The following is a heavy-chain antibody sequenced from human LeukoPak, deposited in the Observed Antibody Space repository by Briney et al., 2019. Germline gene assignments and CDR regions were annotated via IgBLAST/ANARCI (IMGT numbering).Heavy chain of an antibody. J-gene: IGHJ4*02. CDR1: GFTFSGYW. CDR2: ISSSSSTI. Sequence: GGSLRLSCAASGFTFSGYWMHWVRQAPGKGLEWVSYISSSSSTIYYADSVKGRCTISRDNSKNTLYLQMNSLRAEDTAVYYCAKDPGSPDYWGQGTLVTVSS. V-gene: IGHV3-48*01. D-gene: IGHD5-12*01. CDR3: AKDPGSPDY.